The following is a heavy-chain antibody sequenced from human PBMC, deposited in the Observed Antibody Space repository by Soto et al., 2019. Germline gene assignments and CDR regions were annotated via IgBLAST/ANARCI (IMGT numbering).Heavy chain of an antibody. CDR3: ARARFRFPTLRYFDNSYGMDV. CDR2: IIPIFGTA. Sequence: ASVKVSFKASGGTFSSYAISWLRQAPGQGLEWMGGIIPIFGTANYAQKFQGRVTITADKSTSTAYMELSSLRSEDTAVYYCARARFRFPTLRYFDNSYGMDVWGQGTTVTVSS. D-gene: IGHD3-9*01. J-gene: IGHJ6*02. V-gene: IGHV1-69*06. CDR1: GGTFSSYA.